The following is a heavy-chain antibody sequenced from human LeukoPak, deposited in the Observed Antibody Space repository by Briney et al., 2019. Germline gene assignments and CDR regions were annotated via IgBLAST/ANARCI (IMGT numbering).Heavy chain of an antibody. CDR3: VRYDFLGGLYGMDV. V-gene: IGHV3-74*01. Sequence: GGSLRLSCEGSGFTFSIYWIHWVRQAPGKGLVWVSRINNDGSETRYADPVKGRFTISRDNARNTVYLQMNSLIAEDTAVYYCVRYDFLGGLYGMDVWGQGTTVTVSS. D-gene: IGHD3-3*01. CDR2: INNDGSET. CDR1: GFTFSIYW. J-gene: IGHJ6*02.